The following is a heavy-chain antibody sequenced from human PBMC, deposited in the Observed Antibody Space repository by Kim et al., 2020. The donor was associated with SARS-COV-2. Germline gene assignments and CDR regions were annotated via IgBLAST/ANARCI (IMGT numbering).Heavy chain of an antibody. CDR2: IYYSGTT. D-gene: IGHD4-17*01. Sequence: QTLSLTCTVSGDSVSSSSYQWGWIRQPPGKGLEWLGSIYYSGTTYYNPSLKSRVTISVDTSKNQFSLRLTSVIAADTAVYHCARLRAVTTLSGFDYWGQGTLVTVSS. V-gene: IGHV4-39*07. CDR1: GDSVSSSSYQ. CDR3: ARLRAVTTLSGFDY. J-gene: IGHJ4*02.